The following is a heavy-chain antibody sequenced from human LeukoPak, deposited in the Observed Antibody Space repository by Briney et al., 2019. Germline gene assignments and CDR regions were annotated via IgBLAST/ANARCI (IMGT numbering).Heavy chain of an antibody. Sequence: PGRSLRLSCAASGFTFSSYAMHWVRQAPGKGLEWVAVISYDGSNKYYADSVKGRFTISRDNSKNTLYLQMNSLRAEDTAVYYCRRRGAALDAFDIWGQGTMVTVSS. V-gene: IGHV3-30*04. D-gene: IGHD6-13*01. J-gene: IGHJ3*02. CDR3: RRRGAALDAFDI. CDR1: GFTFSSYA. CDR2: ISYDGSNK.